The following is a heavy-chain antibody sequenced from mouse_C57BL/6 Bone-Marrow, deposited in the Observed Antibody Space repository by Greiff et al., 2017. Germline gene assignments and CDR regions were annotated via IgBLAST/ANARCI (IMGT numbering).Heavy chain of an antibody. V-gene: IGHV1-59*01. Sequence: QVQLQQPGAELVRPGTSVKLSCKASGYTFTSYWMHWVKQRPGQGLEWIGVIAPSDSYTNYNQKFKGKATLTVDTSSSTAYMQLSSLTSEDSAVYYCARYSDGYYWFAYWGQGTLVTVSA. J-gene: IGHJ3*01. CDR2: IAPSDSYT. CDR3: ARYSDGYYWFAY. CDR1: GYTFTSYW. D-gene: IGHD2-3*01.